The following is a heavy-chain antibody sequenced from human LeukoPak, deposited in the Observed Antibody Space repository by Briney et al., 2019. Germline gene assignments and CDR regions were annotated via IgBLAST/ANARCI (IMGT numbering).Heavy chain of an antibody. V-gene: IGHV4-31*03. Sequence: SETLSLTCTVSGVSISSGAYFWSWIRQHPGKGLEWIGYIHHRGGAYYNPSLESRVTMSVDTSKNQFSLKLSSVTAADTAVYYCARDNESFYYGDGGYLAIYFQNWGQGTLVTVSS. D-gene: IGHD3-10*01. CDR1: GVSISSGAYF. CDR3: ARDNESFYYGDGGYLAIYFQN. J-gene: IGHJ1*01. CDR2: IHHRGGA.